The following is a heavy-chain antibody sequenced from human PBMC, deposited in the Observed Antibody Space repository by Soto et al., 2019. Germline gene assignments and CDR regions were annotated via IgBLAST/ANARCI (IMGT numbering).Heavy chain of an antibody. J-gene: IGHJ4*02. CDR3: ARGYGNYVLPLDS. D-gene: IGHD4-17*01. Sequence: GGALTLSCAPSRLSFSDYLMHLGRPPPGEGLVGVSRVNPDGSNSNYADSVKGRFTISRDNAKDMLYLQMDSLRAEDTAVYYCARGYGNYVLPLDSWGLGNRVTVSS. CDR1: RLSFSDYL. CDR2: VNPDGSNS. V-gene: IGHV3-74*01.